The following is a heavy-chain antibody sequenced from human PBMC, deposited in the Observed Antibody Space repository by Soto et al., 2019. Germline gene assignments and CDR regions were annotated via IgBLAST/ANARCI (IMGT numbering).Heavy chain of an antibody. V-gene: IGHV1-18*01. D-gene: IGHD1-7*01. CDR1: GYTFTTYG. J-gene: IGHJ4*02. CDR3: ERSRNYYNDY. Sequence: QVQLVQSGTEVKKPGASVKVSCKASGYTFTTYGITWVRQAPGQGLEWMGWISTDSGNTNYAQKLQGRITMTTDTSTSTGYMELRSLTSDDTAVYYCERSRNYYNDYWGQGSLLTVSS. CDR2: ISTDSGNT.